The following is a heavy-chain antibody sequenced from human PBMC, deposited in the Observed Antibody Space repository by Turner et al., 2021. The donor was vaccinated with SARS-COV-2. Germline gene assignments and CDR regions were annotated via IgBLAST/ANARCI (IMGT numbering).Heavy chain of an antibody. Sequence: EVQLVQSGGGLVQPGGSLRLSCTAAGFTVSNNYRSWVRQGPGKGLEWVSLIYSGGTTKYADSVKGRFTISRDNSKNTLYLQMNSLRAEDTAVYYCARGEIRGVTGDYWGRVTLVTVSS. V-gene: IGHV3-66*01. J-gene: IGHJ4*02. CDR3: ARGEIRGVTGDY. D-gene: IGHD3-10*01. CDR2: IYSGGTT. CDR1: GFTVSNNY.